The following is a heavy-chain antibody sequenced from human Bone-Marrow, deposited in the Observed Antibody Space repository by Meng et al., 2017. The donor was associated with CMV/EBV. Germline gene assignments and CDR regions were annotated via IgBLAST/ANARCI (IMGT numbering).Heavy chain of an antibody. V-gene: IGHV4-59*01. D-gene: IGHD5-24*01. CDR3: ARGSTRDKFDP. CDR2: IYSSGNT. J-gene: IGHJ5*02. Sequence: GSLRLSGTVSGGSISNYYWSWIRQSPGRGLEWIGYIYSSGNTNYNPSLKSRVTISVDASKNQFSLRLSSVTAADTAIYYCARGSTRDKFDPWGQGTLVTVSS. CDR1: GGSISNYY.